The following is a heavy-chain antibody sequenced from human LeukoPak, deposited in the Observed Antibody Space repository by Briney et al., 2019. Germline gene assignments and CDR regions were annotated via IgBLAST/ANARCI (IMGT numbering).Heavy chain of an antibody. CDR1: GGSISTYY. D-gene: IGHD3-10*01. Sequence: PSETLSLTCTVSGGSISTYYWSWIRQSPGKGLEWIGYNYYTGSTNYNPSLKSRVTISVDTSKNQFSLKLSSVTAADTAVYYCARDSGLDVWGQGTTVTVSS. J-gene: IGHJ6*02. CDR2: NYYTGST. V-gene: IGHV4-59*01. CDR3: ARDSGLDV.